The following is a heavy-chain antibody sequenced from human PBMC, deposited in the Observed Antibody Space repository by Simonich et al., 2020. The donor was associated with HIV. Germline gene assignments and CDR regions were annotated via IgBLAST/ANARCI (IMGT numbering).Heavy chain of an antibody. Sequence: QLQLQESGPGLVKPSETLSLTCTVSGGSISSSSYYWGWIRQPPGKGLEWIGSIDYSGSTYYNPSLKSRVTISVDTSKNQFSLKLSSVTAADTAVYYCARNYGDYGVYWFDPWGQGTLVTVSS. CDR3: ARNYGDYGVYWFDP. V-gene: IGHV4-39*01. D-gene: IGHD4-17*01. J-gene: IGHJ5*02. CDR1: GGSISSSSYY. CDR2: IDYSGST.